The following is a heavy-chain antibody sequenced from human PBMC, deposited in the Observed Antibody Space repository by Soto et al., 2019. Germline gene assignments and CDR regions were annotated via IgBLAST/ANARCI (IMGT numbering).Heavy chain of an antibody. J-gene: IGHJ3*02. Sequence: GGSLRLSCAASGFTFSGSAMHWVRQASGKGLEWVGRIRSKANSYATAYAASVKGRFTISRDDSKNTAYLQMNSLKTEDTAVYYCTHITGEDAFDIWGQGTMGTLSS. CDR3: THITGEDAFDI. D-gene: IGHD7-27*01. CDR1: GFTFSGSA. V-gene: IGHV3-73*01. CDR2: IRSKANSYAT.